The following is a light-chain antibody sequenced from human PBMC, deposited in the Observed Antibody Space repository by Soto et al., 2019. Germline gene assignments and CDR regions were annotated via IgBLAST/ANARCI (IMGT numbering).Light chain of an antibody. CDR3: QQYYKFPRT. V-gene: IGKV1-16*02. CDR2: SAF. Sequence: DIQLTQSPSSLSASVRGRVTITCRASQGIGTYVAWFRQKPGQAPESLIYSAFSLQSGVPSKFSGSGSGTDFTLTISSLQPEDSATYYCQQYYKFPRTFGQGTKVDIK. J-gene: IGKJ1*01. CDR1: QGIGTY.